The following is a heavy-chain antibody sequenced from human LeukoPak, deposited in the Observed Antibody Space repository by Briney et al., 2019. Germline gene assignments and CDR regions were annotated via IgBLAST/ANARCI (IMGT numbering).Heavy chain of an antibody. D-gene: IGHD6-13*01. CDR3: ARGGISWFSY. J-gene: IGHJ4*02. CDR1: GFTFSSYD. V-gene: IGHV3-48*01. Sequence: GGSLRLSCAASGFTFSSYDMTWVRQAPGEGLEWISYIHDGGSPIYYADSVKGRFTVSRDNAKNSLYLQMNSLRAEDTAVYYCARGGISWFSYWGQGTLVTVSS. CDR2: IHDGGSPI.